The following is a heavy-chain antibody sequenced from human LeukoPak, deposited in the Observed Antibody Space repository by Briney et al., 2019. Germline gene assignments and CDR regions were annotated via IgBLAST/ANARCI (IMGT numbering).Heavy chain of an antibody. CDR2: IKQDVSEK. V-gene: IGHV3-7*01. Sequence: QPGGSLRVSSVTPGFTFSSYWMSWVRPAPGKGLEWVSNIKQDVSEKNSLDSVKGRFTISRDNAKNSLYLQMNSLRAEGTAVYYCARQRYHDSWGQGTLVTVSS. CDR3: ARQRYHDS. D-gene: IGHD2-2*01. J-gene: IGHJ4*02. CDR1: GFTFSSYW.